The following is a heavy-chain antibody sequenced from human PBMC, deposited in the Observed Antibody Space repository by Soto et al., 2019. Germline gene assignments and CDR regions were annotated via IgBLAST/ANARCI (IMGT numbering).Heavy chain of an antibody. Sequence: GGALRLSCAACGFSFSSYAMNWVRQVPGRGPEWVSHISVAGDTYYADSVKGRFTISRDNSKNTLFLQMNSLRAEDTAVYYCAKSLSMATSFDYWGQGTPVTVSS. J-gene: IGHJ4*02. CDR3: AKSLSMATSFDY. V-gene: IGHV3-23*01. CDR1: GFSFSSYA. D-gene: IGHD2-21*01. CDR2: ISVAGDT.